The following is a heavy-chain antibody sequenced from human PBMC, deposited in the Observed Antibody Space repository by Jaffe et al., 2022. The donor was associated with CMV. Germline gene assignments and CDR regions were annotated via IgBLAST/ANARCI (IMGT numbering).Heavy chain of an antibody. CDR1: GYTFTSYD. CDR2: MNPNSGNT. J-gene: IGHJ6*02. Sequence: QVQLVQSGAEVKKPGASVKVSCKASGYTFTSYDINWVRQATGQGLEWMGWMNPNSGNTGYAQKFQGRVTMTRNTSISTAYMELSSLRSEDTAVYYCARGPKFVWGSYRLRYYGMDVWGQGTTVTVSS. D-gene: IGHD3-16*02. CDR3: ARGPKFVWGSYRLRYYGMDV. V-gene: IGHV1-8*01.